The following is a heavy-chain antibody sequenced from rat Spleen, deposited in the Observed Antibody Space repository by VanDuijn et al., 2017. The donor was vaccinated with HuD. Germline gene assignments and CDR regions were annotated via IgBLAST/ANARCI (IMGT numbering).Heavy chain of an antibody. J-gene: IGHJ1*01. Sequence: EVRLVESGGGLVQPGRSLKLSCAASRFNFSDYTMAWVRQAPEKGLEWVATIFYDGSRTYYRDSVKGRFTISRDNARSILYLQMDSLGSEDTATYYCATARNVPSYWYFDFWGPGTMVTVSS. CDR1: RFNFSDYT. CDR2: IFYDGSRT. V-gene: IGHV5S10*01. CDR3: ATARNVPSYWYFDF.